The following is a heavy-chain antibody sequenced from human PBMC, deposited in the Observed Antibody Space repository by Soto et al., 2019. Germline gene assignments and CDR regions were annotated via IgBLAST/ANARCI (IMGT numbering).Heavy chain of an antibody. J-gene: IGHJ5*02. D-gene: IGHD2-15*01. CDR1: GGSFSGYY. CDR2: INHSGST. CDR3: ARRINNIPDSWGLRFDP. Sequence: SETLSLTCAVYGGSFSGYYWSWIRQPPGKGLEWIGEINHSGSTNYNPSLKSRVTISVDTSKNQFSLKLSSVTAADTAVYYCARRINNIPDSWGLRFDPWGQGTLVTVSS. V-gene: IGHV4-34*01.